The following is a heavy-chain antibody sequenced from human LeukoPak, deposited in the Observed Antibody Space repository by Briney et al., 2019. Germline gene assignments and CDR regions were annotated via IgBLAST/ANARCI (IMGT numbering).Heavy chain of an antibody. CDR1: GFTFFDYA. Sequence: GGTMRLSCAASGFTFFDYAMYWVRHAPGKGLEWVLGITWNSGGTGYADSVKSRVTISRDNAENSLYLQLNCLRAEDTAVYYCLKGTMAASVPDYWGQGTLVTVSS. CDR2: ITWNSGGT. CDR3: LKGTMAASVPDY. D-gene: IGHD6-13*01. J-gene: IGHJ4*02. V-gene: IGHV3-9*01.